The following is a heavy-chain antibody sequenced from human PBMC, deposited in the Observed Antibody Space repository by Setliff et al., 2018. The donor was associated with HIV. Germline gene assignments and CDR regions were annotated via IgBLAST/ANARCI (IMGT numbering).Heavy chain of an antibody. D-gene: IGHD2-2*01. J-gene: IGHJ6*02. CDR3: ARVGYCSSTNCYWGRPSYGMGV. CDR2: IYQTGSS. Sequence: SQTLSLTCSVSGYFISNGYYWGWFRQSPGKGLEWIATIYQTGSSYFNPTLQSRVTMSADTSKKQFFLKLSSVTAADTAVYYCARVGYCSSTNCYWGRPSYGMGVWGQGTTVTVSS. CDR1: GYFISNGYY. V-gene: IGHV4-38-2*02.